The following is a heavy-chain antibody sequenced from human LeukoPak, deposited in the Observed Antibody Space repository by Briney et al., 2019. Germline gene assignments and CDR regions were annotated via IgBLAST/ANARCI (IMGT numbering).Heavy chain of an antibody. J-gene: IGHJ3*02. Sequence: SETLSLACGVSGGSISDYYWSWIRQSPGKGLEWIGDIYQRGNTNYNPSLKSRVTLSLDTSKNQFSLKLSSVTAADTAVYYCARVPGYYYDAYDAFDIWGQGTMVTVSS. V-gene: IGHV4-59*01. CDR3: ARVPGYYYDAYDAFDI. CDR1: GGSISDYY. D-gene: IGHD3-22*01. CDR2: IYQRGNT.